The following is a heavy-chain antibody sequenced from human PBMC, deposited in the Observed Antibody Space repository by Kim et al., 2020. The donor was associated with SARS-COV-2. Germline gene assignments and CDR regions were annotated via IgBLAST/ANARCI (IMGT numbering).Heavy chain of an antibody. Sequence: ADSGRGRLTITRDNDTNSLFLQRNSLSAEDTAVYYCARGPNYSPFDYWGQGTLVTVSS. V-gene: IGHV3-21*01. CDR3: ARGPNYSPFDY. D-gene: IGHD4-4*01. J-gene: IGHJ4*02.